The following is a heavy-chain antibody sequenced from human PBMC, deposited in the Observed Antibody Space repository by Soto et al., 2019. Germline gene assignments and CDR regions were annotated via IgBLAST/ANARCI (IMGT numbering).Heavy chain of an antibody. CDR3: AKDHGEGIIGYYYYGMDV. Sequence: QLGGSLRLSCAASGFTFSSYGMHWVRQAPGKGLEWVAVISYDGSNKYYADSVKGRFTISRDNSKNTLYLQMNSLRAEDTAVYYCAKDHGEGIIGYYYYGMDVWGQGTTVTVSS. V-gene: IGHV3-30*18. CDR1: GFTFSSYG. CDR2: ISYDGSNK. J-gene: IGHJ6*02. D-gene: IGHD4-17*01.